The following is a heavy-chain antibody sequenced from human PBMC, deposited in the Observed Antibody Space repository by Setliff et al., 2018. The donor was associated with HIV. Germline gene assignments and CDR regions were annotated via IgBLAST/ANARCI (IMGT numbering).Heavy chain of an antibody. CDR3: ASAPLTTVTTGPRYYLDY. CDR1: GYTFTSYD. J-gene: IGHJ4*02. D-gene: IGHD4-17*01. Sequence: ASVKVSCKASGYTFTSYDINWVRQATGQGLEWMGWMNPNSGNTTYAQKFQGRVTVTKDTSTSTVYMELRSIRSEDTAVYFCASAPLTTVTTGPRYYLDYWGQGTLVTVSS. V-gene: IGHV1-8*01. CDR2: MNPNSGNT.